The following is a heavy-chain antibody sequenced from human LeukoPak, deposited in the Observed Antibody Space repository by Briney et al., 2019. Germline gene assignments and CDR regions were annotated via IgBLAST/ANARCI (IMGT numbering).Heavy chain of an antibody. CDR1: GGSFSGYY. Sequence: SETLSLTCAVYGGSFSGYYWSWIRQPPGKGLEWIGEINHSGSTNYNPSLKSRVTISVDTSKNQFSLKLSSVTAADTAVYYCARAGGYSYECDYWGQGTLVTVSS. D-gene: IGHD5-18*01. V-gene: IGHV4-34*01. CDR2: INHSGST. J-gene: IGHJ4*02. CDR3: ARAGGYSYECDY.